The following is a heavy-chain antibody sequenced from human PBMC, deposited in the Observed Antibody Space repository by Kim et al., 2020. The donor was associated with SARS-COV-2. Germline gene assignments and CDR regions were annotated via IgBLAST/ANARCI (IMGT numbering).Heavy chain of an antibody. CDR3: ARGRRYTIFGVVIACNGFDP. J-gene: IGHJ5*02. Sequence: SETLSLTCAVYGGSFSGYYWSWIRQPPGKGLEWIGEINHSGSIKYNLSLKSRVTISVDTSKNQYSLKLSSVTAADTAVYYCARGRRYTIFGVVIACNGFDPWGQGTLGTVSS. D-gene: IGHD3-3*01. CDR1: GGSFSGYY. V-gene: IGHV4-34*01. CDR2: INHSGSI.